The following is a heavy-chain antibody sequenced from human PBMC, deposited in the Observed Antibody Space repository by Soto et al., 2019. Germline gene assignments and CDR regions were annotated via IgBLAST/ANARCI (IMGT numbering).Heavy chain of an antibody. J-gene: IGHJ6*03. CDR1: GFTLSRYA. CDR2: IDTAVDT. V-gene: IGHV3-13*01. CDR3: ARSETGTGYMDV. Sequence: EVQLVESGGGLVQPGRSLRLSCAASGFTLSRYAMHWVRQPTGKGLEWVSHIDTAVDTYYAGSVKGRFTTSRDKANNSLYLQMNTLGAGDTAVYYCARSETGTGYMDVWGKGTTVTVSS. D-gene: IGHD1-7*01.